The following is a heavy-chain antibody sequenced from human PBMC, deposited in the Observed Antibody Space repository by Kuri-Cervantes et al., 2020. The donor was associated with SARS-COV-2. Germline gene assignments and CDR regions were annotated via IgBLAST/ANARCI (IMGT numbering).Heavy chain of an antibody. CDR3: ARGEGYCSSTSCYSHPMDRDYYYYGMDV. D-gene: IGHD2-2*01. CDR2: INSDGSST. V-gene: IGHV3-74*01. CDR1: GFTFSSYW. J-gene: IGHJ6*02. Sequence: GESLKISCAASGFTFSSYWMHWVRQAPGKGLVWVSRINSDGSSTSYADSVKGRFTISRDNAKNTLYLQMNSLRAEDTAVYYCARGEGYCSSTSCYSHPMDRDYYYYGMDVWGQGTTVTVSS.